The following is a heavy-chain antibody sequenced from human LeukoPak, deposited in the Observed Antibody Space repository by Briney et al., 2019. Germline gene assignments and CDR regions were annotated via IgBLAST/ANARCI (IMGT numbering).Heavy chain of an antibody. CDR1: GGSINNYY. D-gene: IGHD3-9*01. CDR3: ARRGRYYDILTGYSVIDY. CDR2: IYYSGST. J-gene: IGHJ4*02. V-gene: IGHV4-59*12. Sequence: SETLSLTCTVSGGSINNYYWSWIRQPPGMGLEWIGYIYYSGSTNYNPSLKSRVTISVDTSKNQFSLKLSSVTAADTAVYYCARRGRYYDILTGYSVIDYWGQGTLVTVSS.